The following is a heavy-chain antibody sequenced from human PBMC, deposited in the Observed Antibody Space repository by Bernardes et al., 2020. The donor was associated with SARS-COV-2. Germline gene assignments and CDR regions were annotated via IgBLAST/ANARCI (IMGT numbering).Heavy chain of an antibody. CDR1: GGSISSYY. J-gene: IGHJ5*02. V-gene: IGHV4-59*08. Sequence: SETLSLTCTVSGGSISSYYWSWIRQPPGKGLEWIGYIYYSGSTNYNPSLKSRVTISVDTSKNQFSLKLSSVTAADTAVYYCASSQYYDFWSGYTNNWFDPWGQGTLVTVSS. D-gene: IGHD3-3*01. CDR3: ASSQYYDFWSGYTNNWFDP. CDR2: IYYSGST.